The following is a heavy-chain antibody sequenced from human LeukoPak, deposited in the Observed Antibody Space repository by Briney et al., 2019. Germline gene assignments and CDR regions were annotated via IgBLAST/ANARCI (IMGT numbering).Heavy chain of an antibody. J-gene: IGHJ4*02. Sequence: ASVKVSCKASGYSFTGYYMHWVRQAPGQGLEWMGRINPNSGGTNYAQKFQGRVTMTRDTSISKAYMELSRLRSDDTAVYYCARRMITFGGVIVEDYWGQGTLVTVSS. CDR2: INPNSGGT. CDR3: ARRMITFGGVIVEDY. D-gene: IGHD3-16*02. V-gene: IGHV1-2*06. CDR1: GYSFTGYY.